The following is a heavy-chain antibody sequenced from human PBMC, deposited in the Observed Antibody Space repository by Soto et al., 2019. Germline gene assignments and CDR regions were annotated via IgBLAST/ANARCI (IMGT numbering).Heavy chain of an antibody. D-gene: IGHD2-2*01. CDR1: GFTFNTYA. CDR3: ARRYKDGRRDCISTSCLFDP. V-gene: IGHV3-30-3*01. J-gene: IGHJ5*02. Sequence: GGSLRLSCVASGFTFNTYAMHWVRQAPGKGLEWVALISHDGSTKYYADSVKGRFSISRDNSENTLYLQMKSLRPEDTAVYYCARRYKDGRRDCISTSCLFDPWGQGTLVTVSS. CDR2: ISHDGSTK.